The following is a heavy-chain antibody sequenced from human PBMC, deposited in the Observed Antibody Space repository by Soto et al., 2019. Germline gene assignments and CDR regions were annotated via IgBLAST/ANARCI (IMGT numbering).Heavy chain of an antibody. D-gene: IGHD3-16*01. CDR2: INPGTGNT. CDR3: AREVRGALGP. CDR1: GYTFTSYT. J-gene: IGHJ5*02. V-gene: IGHV1-3*01. Sequence: ASVKVSCKSSGYTFTSYTIHWVRQAPGQGLQWMGWINPGTGNTKYSEKFQGRVTITRDTSASTGYMELSSLRSEDTAVYYCAREVRGALGPWDQGTLVTVSS.